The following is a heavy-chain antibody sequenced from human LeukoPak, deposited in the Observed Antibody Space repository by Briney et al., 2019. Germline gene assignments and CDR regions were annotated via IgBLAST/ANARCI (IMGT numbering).Heavy chain of an antibody. D-gene: IGHD2-8*01. CDR3: ARRTMVYTRDYYYYYMDV. CDR2: INSDGINT. Sequence: GGSLRLSCAASGFTFSNYWMHWVRQAPGKGLVWVSRINSDGINTSYADSVKGRFTISRDNAKNTLNLQMNSLRAEDTAVYSCARRTMVYTRDYYYYYMDVWGKGTTVTVSS. J-gene: IGHJ6*03. CDR1: GFTFSNYW. V-gene: IGHV3-74*01.